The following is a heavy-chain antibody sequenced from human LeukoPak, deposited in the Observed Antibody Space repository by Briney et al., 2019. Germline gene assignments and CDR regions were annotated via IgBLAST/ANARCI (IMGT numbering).Heavy chain of an antibody. CDR1: GASISSDTYF. D-gene: IGHD6-19*01. CDR3: AKGAGPPWFDP. Sequence: PSQTLSLTCTVSGASISSDTYFWSWIRQPAGKGLEWIGRISSTGRTDYSPSLTSRVTISIDMSKNQFSMKLSSVTAADTAVYYCAKGAGPPWFDPWGQGTLVTVSS. CDR2: ISSTGRT. J-gene: IGHJ5*02. V-gene: IGHV4-61*02.